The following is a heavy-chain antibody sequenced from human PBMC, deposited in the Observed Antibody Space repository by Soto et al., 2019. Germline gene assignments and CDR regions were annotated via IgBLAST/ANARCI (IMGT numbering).Heavy chain of an antibody. D-gene: IGHD3-10*01. V-gene: IGHV3-53*01. CDR2: IHSGGGT. Sequence: EVQLMESGGGLSQPGGSLRLSCAASGFIVSSKYMSWVRQAPGKGLEWLSLIHSGGGTYYADSVKGRFTISRDISKNTLYLQMNSLRAEDTAVYYCATGWPGGFDYWGQGTLVTVSS. CDR3: ATGWPGGFDY. J-gene: IGHJ4*02. CDR1: GFIVSSKY.